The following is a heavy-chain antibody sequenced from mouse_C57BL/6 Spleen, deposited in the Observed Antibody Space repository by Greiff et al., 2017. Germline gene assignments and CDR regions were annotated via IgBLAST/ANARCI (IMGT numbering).Heavy chain of an antibody. CDR1: GYTFTDYN. CDR3: AREKAKGYYFDY. CDR2: INPNNGGT. D-gene: IGHD6-1*01. J-gene: IGHJ2*01. V-gene: IGHV1-22*01. Sequence: VQLQQSGPELVKPGASVKMSCKASGYTFTDYNMHWVKQSHGKSLEWIGYINPNNGGTSYNQKFKGKATLTVNKSSSTAYMELRSLTSEDSTVYYCAREKAKGYYFDYWGKGTTLTVSS.